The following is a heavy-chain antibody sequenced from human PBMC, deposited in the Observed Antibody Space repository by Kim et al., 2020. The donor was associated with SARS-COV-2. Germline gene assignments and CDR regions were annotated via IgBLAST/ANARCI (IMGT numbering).Heavy chain of an antibody. CDR2: ISGSGGST. CDR1: GFTFSSYA. J-gene: IGHJ5*02. V-gene: IGHV3-23*01. Sequence: GGSLRLSWAASGFTFSSYAMSWVRQAPGKGLEWVSAISGSGGSTYYADSVKGRFTISRDNSKNTLYLQMNSLRAEDTAVYYCAKDIELYGSGKGNWFDPWGQGTLVTVSS. CDR3: AKDIELYGSGKGNWFDP. D-gene: IGHD3-10*01.